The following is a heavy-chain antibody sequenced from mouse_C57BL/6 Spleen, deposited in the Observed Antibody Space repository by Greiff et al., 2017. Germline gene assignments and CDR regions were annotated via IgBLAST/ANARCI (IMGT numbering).Heavy chain of an antibody. Sequence: EVQRVESGEGLVKPGGSLKLSCAASGFTFSSYAMSWVRQTPEKRLEWVAYISSGGDYIYYADTVKGRFTISRDNARNTLYLQMSSLKSEDTAMYYCTRDSSAWFAYWGQGTLVTVSA. CDR1: GFTFSSYA. D-gene: IGHD3-2*02. CDR2: ISSGGDYI. CDR3: TRDSSAWFAY. J-gene: IGHJ3*01. V-gene: IGHV5-9-1*02.